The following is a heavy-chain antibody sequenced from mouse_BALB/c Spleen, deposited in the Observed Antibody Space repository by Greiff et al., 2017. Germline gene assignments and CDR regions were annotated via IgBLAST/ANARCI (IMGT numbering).Heavy chain of an antibody. V-gene: IGHV1S56*01. Sequence: QVQLQQSGPELVKPGASVKMSCKASGYTFTSYYIHWVKQRPGQGLEWIGWIYPGDGSTKYNEKFKGKATLTADKSSSTAYMQLSSLTSENSAVYFCARGGLRREDLYAMDYWGQGTSVTVAS. CDR1: GYTFTSYY. CDR2: IYPGDGST. CDR3: ARGGLRREDLYAMDY. J-gene: IGHJ4*01. D-gene: IGHD2-4*01.